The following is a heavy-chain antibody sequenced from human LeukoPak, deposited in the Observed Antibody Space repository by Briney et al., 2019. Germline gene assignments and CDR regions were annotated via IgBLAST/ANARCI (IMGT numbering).Heavy chain of an antibody. J-gene: IGHJ5*02. CDR3: ARDSFNWFDP. CDR2: IYYSGST. V-gene: IGHV4-59*01. D-gene: IGHD3-16*01. CDR1: GGSISSYY. Sequence: SETLSLTCTVSGGSISSYYWSWIRQPPGKGLEWIGYIYYSGSTNYNPSLKSRVTISVDTSKNQFSLKLSSVTAADTAVYYCARDSFNWFDPWGQEPWSPSPQ.